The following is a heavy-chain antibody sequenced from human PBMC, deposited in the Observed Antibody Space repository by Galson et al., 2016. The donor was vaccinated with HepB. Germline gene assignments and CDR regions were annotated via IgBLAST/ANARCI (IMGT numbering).Heavy chain of an antibody. J-gene: IGHJ4*02. CDR3: ARSGIAGDFDY. CDR2: ISSSSNYI. Sequence: SLRLSCAASGFTLSSYSMNWVRQAPGKGLEWVSSISSSSNYIYYADSVKGRFTISRDNAKNSLFLQMNSLRAEDTAVYYCARSGIAGDFDYWGQGTLVTVSS. D-gene: IGHD6-13*01. CDR1: GFTLSSYS. V-gene: IGHV3-21*01.